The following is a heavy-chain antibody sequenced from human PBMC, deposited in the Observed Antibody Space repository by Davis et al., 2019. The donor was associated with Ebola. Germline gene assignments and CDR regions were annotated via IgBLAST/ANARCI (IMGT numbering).Heavy chain of an antibody. J-gene: IGHJ4*02. CDR2: ISAYNGNT. V-gene: IGHV1-18*04. CDR1: GYTFTGYY. Sequence: ASVKVSCKASGYTFTGYYLHWLRQAPGQGLEWMGWISAYNGNTNYAQKLQGRVTMTTDTSTSTAYMELRSLRSDDTAVYYCARGYVLLWFGEGSAFDYWGQGTLVTVSS. CDR3: ARGYVLLWFGEGSAFDY. D-gene: IGHD3-10*01.